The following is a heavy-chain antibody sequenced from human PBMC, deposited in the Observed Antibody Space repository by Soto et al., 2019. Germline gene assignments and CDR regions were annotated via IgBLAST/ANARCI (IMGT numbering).Heavy chain of an antibody. V-gene: IGHV4-31*03. CDR3: ARDGDYDILTGYKYYFDY. CDR2: IYYSGST. J-gene: IGHJ4*02. CDR1: GGSISSGGYY. D-gene: IGHD3-9*01. Sequence: SETLSLTCTVSGGSISSGGYYWSWIRQHPGKGLEWIGYIYYSGSTYYNPSLKSRVTISVDTSKNQFSLKLSSVTAADTAVYYCARDGDYDILTGYKYYFDYWGQGTLVTSPQ.